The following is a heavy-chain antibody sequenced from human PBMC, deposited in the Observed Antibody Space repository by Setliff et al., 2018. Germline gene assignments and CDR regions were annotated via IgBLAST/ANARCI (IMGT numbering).Heavy chain of an antibody. D-gene: IGHD6-13*01. CDR3: VRESRSTWYRRDF. CDR1: GGSIGGSHYY. Sequence: SETLSLTCSVSGGSIGGSHYYWVWMRQPPGKRLEWIGSTYYNGTAYYNPSLQSRVAISVDTSKNYFSLDVSSVTAADTAVYYCVRESRSTWYRRDFWGQGTLVTVSS. V-gene: IGHV4-39*02. CDR2: TYYNGTA. J-gene: IGHJ4*02.